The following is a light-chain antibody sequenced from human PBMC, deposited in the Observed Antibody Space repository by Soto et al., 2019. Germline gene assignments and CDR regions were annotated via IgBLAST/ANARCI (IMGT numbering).Light chain of an antibody. CDR3: QQYSRAPIT. Sequence: EIGLTQSSGTLSLSAGEGATLSCGASQSVSRNYLAWYQQNTGQAPRLLIYTASRRATGIPDRFSGSGYGTDFTLTISRLETEDSAVYYCQQYSRAPITFGQGTRLEIK. CDR2: TAS. J-gene: IGKJ5*01. V-gene: IGKV3-20*01. CDR1: QSVSRNY.